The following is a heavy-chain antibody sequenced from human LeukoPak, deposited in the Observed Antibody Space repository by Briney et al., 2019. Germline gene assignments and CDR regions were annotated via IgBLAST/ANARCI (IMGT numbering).Heavy chain of an antibody. V-gene: IGHV3-30-3*01. CDR1: GFTLSSFT. CDR2: ISYDESQK. CDR3: ARAYDSSWHNFDY. Sequence: GGSLRLSCAASGFTLSSFTMHWVRHNPGKGLEWVAVISYDESQKWYADSVKGRFTISRDISKNTLYLEMDSLRGEDTAVYCCARAYDSSWHNFDYWGQGSLVTVSS. J-gene: IGHJ4*02. D-gene: IGHD6-13*01.